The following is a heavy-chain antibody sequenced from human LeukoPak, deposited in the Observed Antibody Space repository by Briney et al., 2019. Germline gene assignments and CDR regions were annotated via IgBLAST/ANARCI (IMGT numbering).Heavy chain of an antibody. J-gene: IGHJ4*02. CDR2: IIPIFGTA. V-gene: IGHV1-69*05. D-gene: IGHD3-10*01. CDR3: ASLERAGRFDY. CDR1: GGTFSSYA. Sequence: VASVKVSCKASGGTFSSYAISWVRQAPGQGLEWMGGIIPIFGTANYAQKFQGRVTITTDESTSTAYMELSSLRSEDTAVYYCASLERAGRFDYWGQGTLVTVSS.